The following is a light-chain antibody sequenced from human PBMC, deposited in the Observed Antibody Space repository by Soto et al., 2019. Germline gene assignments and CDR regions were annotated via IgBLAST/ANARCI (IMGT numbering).Light chain of an antibody. V-gene: IGKV3-15*01. CDR1: QSVSSN. Sequence: EIVMTQYPATLSVYPGERATLSCRASQSVSSNLAWYQQIPGQTPKLLIYVASTRATGIPARFSGSGSGTEFTLTISSLQSEDFAVYYCQQYNVWPLTFGGGTKVEFK. CDR3: QQYNVWPLT. CDR2: VAS. J-gene: IGKJ4*02.